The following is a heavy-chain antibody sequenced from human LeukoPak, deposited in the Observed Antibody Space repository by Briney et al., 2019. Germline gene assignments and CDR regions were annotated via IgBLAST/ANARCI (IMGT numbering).Heavy chain of an antibody. J-gene: IGHJ4*02. V-gene: IGHV3-30*02. Sequence: PRGSLRLACAASGFTFSDYGIHSVRRAPCKRLERVAFIRNDGHDKSYADSVKVRFTSSRDNPKNTLYVQMNSLRAEDTAVYYCAKDRTSWYYFDYWGQGTLLTVSS. CDR1: GFTFSDYG. CDR2: IRNDGHDK. CDR3: AKDRTSWYYFDY.